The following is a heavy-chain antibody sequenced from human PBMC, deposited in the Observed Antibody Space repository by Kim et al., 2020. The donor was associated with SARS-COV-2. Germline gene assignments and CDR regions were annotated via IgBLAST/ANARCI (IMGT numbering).Heavy chain of an antibody. CDR2: INHSGST. D-gene: IGHD2-15*01. V-gene: IGHV4-34*01. CDR1: GGSFSGYY. J-gene: IGHJ5*02. CDR3: ARGKLRYCSGGSCLARVLNWFDP. Sequence: SETLSLTCAVYGGSFSGYYWSWIRQPPGKGLEWIGEINHSGSTNYNPSLKSRVTISVDTSKNQFSLKLSSVTAADTAVYYCARGKLRYCSGGSCLARVLNWFDPWGQGTLVTVSS.